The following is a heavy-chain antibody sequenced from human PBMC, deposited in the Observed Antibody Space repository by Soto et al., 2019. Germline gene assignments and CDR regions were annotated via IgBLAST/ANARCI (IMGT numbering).Heavy chain of an antibody. CDR2: ISPYNGHT. V-gene: IGHV1-18*01. D-gene: IGHD5-12*01. CDR1: GYTFTNYG. Sequence: QVQLAQSGGEVKKLGASLKVSCKASGYTFTNYGISWVRQAPGQGLGWMGWISPYNGHTNSAQKFQDRMSMTTDTSTATAYMGLRSLRTDDTAVYYCARDHPFIVATMSIDFWGQGTLVSVSS. J-gene: IGHJ4*02. CDR3: ARDHPFIVATMSIDF.